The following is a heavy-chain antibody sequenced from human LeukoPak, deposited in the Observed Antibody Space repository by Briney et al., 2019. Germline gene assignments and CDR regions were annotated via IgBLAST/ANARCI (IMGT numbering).Heavy chain of an antibody. CDR3: ARLAVAPN. V-gene: IGHV4-61*02. CDR1: GGSISSGSYY. D-gene: IGHD6-19*01. J-gene: IGHJ4*02. Sequence: SETLSLTCTVSGGSISSGSYYWSWIRQPAGKGLEWIGRIYTSGSTNYNPSLKSRVTISVDTSKNQFSLKLSSVTAADTAVYYCARLAVAPNWGQGTLVTVSS. CDR2: IYTSGST.